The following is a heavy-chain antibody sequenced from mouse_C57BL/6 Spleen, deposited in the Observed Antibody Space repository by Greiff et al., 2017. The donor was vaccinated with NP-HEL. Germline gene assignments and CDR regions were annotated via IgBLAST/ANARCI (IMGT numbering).Heavy chain of an antibody. CDR3: TRGTVVHYYAMDY. CDR2: IDPETGGT. V-gene: IGHV1-15*01. J-gene: IGHJ4*01. Sequence: VQLQQSGAELVRPGASVTLSCKASGYTFTDYEMHWVKQTPVHGLEWIGAIDPETGGTAYNQKFKGKAILTADKSSSTAYMELRSLTSEDSAVYYCTRGTVVHYYAMDYWGQGTSVTVSS. D-gene: IGHD1-1*01. CDR1: GYTFTDYE.